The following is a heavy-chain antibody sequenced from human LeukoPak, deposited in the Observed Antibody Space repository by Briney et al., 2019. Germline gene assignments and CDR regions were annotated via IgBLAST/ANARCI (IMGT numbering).Heavy chain of an antibody. Sequence: GASVKVSCKASGGTFSSYAISWVRQAPGQGLGWMGGIIPIFGTANYAQKFQGRVTITADESTSTAYMELSSLRSEDTAVYYCARDEVYYGSGRRNWFDPWGQGTLVTVSS. CDR3: ARDEVYYGSGRRNWFDP. D-gene: IGHD3-10*01. V-gene: IGHV1-69*13. CDR2: IIPIFGTA. CDR1: GGTFSSYA. J-gene: IGHJ5*02.